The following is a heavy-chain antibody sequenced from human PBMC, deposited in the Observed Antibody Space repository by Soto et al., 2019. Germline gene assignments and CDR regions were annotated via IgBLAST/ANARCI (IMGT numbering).Heavy chain of an antibody. D-gene: IGHD4-17*01. V-gene: IGHV1-46*03. CDR2: INPSGGST. J-gene: IGHJ3*02. Sequence: ASVTVSCTASGYTFTSYYIHWVRQAPGQGLEWMGIINPSGGSTTYAQKFQGRVTMTRDTSTSTVYMELSSLRSEDTAVYYCTRAPSYGAFDIWGQGTMVTVSS. CDR1: GYTFTSYY. CDR3: TRAPSYGAFDI.